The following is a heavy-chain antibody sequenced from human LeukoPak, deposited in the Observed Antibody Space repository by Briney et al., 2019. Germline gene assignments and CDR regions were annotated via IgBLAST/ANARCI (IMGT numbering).Heavy chain of an antibody. V-gene: IGHV3-33*08. CDR3: ARDEYSLDY. J-gene: IGHJ4*02. D-gene: IGHD5-18*01. Sequence: GGSLRLSCAASGLTFSSYSMHWVRQAPGKGLEWVAVIWYDGSNKYYADSVKGRFTISRDNSKNTLYLQMNSLRAEDTAVYYCARDEYSLDYWGQGTLVTVSS. CDR2: IWYDGSNK. CDR1: GLTFSSYS.